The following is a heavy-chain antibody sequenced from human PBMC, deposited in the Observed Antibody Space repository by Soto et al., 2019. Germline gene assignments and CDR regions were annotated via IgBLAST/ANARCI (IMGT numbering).Heavy chain of an antibody. CDR3: ARGADSRGYH. J-gene: IGHJ4*02. CDR1: GFTFSSYW. D-gene: IGHD3-22*01. Sequence: EVQLVESGGGLVQPGGSLRLSCAATGFTFSSYWMHWVRQVPGKGLVWGSRISRDGRSTTYENYVLGRFTISRDNAKNTLYLKMDGLRDEDTAVYYCARGADSRGYHWGQGTLVTVSS. V-gene: IGHV3-74*03. CDR2: ISRDGRST.